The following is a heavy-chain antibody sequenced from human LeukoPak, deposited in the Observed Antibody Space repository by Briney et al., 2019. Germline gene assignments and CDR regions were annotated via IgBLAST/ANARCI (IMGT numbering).Heavy chain of an antibody. CDR2: ISSSSSYI. CDR1: GFTFSSYA. CDR3: ARVRYSSGWYPHY. J-gene: IGHJ4*02. V-gene: IGHV3-21*01. D-gene: IGHD6-19*01. Sequence: GGSLRLSCAASGFTFSSYAMGWVRQAPGKGLEWVSSISSSSSYIYYADSVKGRFTISRDNAKNSLYLQMNSLRAEDTAVYYCARVRYSSGWYPHYWGQGTLVTVSS.